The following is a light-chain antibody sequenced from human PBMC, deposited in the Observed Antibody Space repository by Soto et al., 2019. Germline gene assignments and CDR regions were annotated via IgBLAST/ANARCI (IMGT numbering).Light chain of an antibody. V-gene: IGLV1-40*01. CDR2: GNS. Sequence: QSVLTQPPSVSGAPGQRVTIYCTGSSSNIGAGYDVHWYQQLPGTAPKLLIYGNSNRPSGFPDRFSGSKSGTSASLAITGLKAEDEADYYCQTYDSILSGSEVFGTGTKVTVL. CDR3: QTYDSILSGSEV. J-gene: IGLJ1*01. CDR1: SSNIGAGYD.